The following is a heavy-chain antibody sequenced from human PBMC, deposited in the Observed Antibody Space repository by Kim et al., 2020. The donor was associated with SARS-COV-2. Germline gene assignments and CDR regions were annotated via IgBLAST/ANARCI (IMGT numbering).Heavy chain of an antibody. CDR3: ARRSTVTTWVFDY. Sequence: YNPSLKSRVTISVDTSKNQFSLKLSSVTAADTAVYYCARRSTVTTWVFDYWGQGTLVTVSS. J-gene: IGHJ4*02. D-gene: IGHD4-17*01. V-gene: IGHV4-31*02.